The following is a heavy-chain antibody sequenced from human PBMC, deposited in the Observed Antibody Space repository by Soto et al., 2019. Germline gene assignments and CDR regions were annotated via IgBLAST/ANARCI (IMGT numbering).Heavy chain of an antibody. Sequence: VQLLESGGGLVQPGGSLRLSCAASGFTFSSYAMSWVRQAPGKGLEWVSAISGSGGSTYYADSVKGRFTISRDNSKNTLYLQMNSLRGEDTAVYYCAKDLYSSSWYGGWFDPWGQGTLVTVSS. D-gene: IGHD6-13*01. J-gene: IGHJ5*02. V-gene: IGHV3-23*01. CDR1: GFTFSSYA. CDR2: ISGSGGST. CDR3: AKDLYSSSWYGGWFDP.